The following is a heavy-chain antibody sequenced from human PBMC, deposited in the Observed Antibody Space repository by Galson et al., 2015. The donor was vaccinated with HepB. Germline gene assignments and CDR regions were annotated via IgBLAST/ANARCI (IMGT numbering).Heavy chain of an antibody. V-gene: IGHV1-69*13. CDR3: ARETSHTYYYDSSDAFDI. D-gene: IGHD3-22*01. CDR2: IIPIFGTA. Sequence: SVKVSCKASGGTFSSYAISWVRQAPGQGLEWMGGIIPIFGTANYAQKFQGRVTITADESTSTAYMELSSLRSEDTAVYYCARETSHTYYYDSSDAFDIWGQGTMVTVSS. CDR1: GGTFSSYA. J-gene: IGHJ3*02.